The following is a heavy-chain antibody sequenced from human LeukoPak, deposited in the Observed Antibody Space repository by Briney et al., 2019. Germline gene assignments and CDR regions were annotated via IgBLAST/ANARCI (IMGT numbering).Heavy chain of an antibody. CDR3: ARDPSSSWYQYFDY. Sequence: HPGGSLRLSCAASGFTFSSYAMHWVRQAPGKGLEWVAVISYDGSNKYYADSVKGRFTISRDNSKNTLYLQMNSLRAEDTAVYYCARDPSSSWYQYFDYWGQGTLVTVSS. CDR2: ISYDGSNK. D-gene: IGHD6-13*01. V-gene: IGHV3-30-3*01. J-gene: IGHJ4*02. CDR1: GFTFSSYA.